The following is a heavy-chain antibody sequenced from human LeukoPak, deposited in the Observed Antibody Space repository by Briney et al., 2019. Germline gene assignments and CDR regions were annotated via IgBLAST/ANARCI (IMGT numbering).Heavy chain of an antibody. D-gene: IGHD1-26*01. Sequence: GESLKISSKGSGCSFTSYWIRWVRPMPGKGVEWMGRIDASDSYTNYSPSFQGHVTISADKSISTAYLQWSSLKASDTAMYYCARPLSGSSTTVDYWGQGTLVTVSS. V-gene: IGHV5-10-1*01. CDR1: GCSFTSYW. J-gene: IGHJ4*02. CDR2: IDASDSYT. CDR3: ARPLSGSSTTVDY.